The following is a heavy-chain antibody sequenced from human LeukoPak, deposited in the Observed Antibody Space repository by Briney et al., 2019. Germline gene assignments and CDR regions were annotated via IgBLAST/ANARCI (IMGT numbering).Heavy chain of an antibody. V-gene: IGHV4-59*08. CDR3: ARHGSSWYEKDYFDY. Sequence: SETLSLTCTVSGGSISSYYWSWIRQPPGKGLEWIEYIYYSGSTNYNPSLKSRVTISVDTSKNQFSLKLSSVTAADTALYYCARHGSSWYEKDYFDYWGQGTLVTVSS. D-gene: IGHD6-13*01. J-gene: IGHJ4*02. CDR1: GGSISSYY. CDR2: IYYSGST.